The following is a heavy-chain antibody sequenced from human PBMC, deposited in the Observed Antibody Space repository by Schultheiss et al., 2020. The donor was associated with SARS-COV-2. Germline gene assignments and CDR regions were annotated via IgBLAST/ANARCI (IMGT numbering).Heavy chain of an antibody. CDR3: AKDSSSWYNHFDY. D-gene: IGHD6-13*01. V-gene: IGHV1-2*02. Sequence: ASVKVSCKASGGTFSSYAISWVRQAPGQGLEWMGGINPNSGGTNYAQKFQGRVTMTRDTSISTAYMELSRLRSDDTALYYCAKDSSSWYNHFDYWGQGTLVTVSS. J-gene: IGHJ4*02. CDR1: GGTFSSYA. CDR2: INPNSGGT.